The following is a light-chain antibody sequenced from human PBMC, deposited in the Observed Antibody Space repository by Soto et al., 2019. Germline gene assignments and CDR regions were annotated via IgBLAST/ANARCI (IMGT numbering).Light chain of an antibody. CDR3: QQYNNWPPYT. J-gene: IGKJ2*01. CDR1: QSVSGN. CDR2: AAS. V-gene: IGKV3-15*01. Sequence: ETVMTQSPATLYVSPGERAILSCRASQSVSGNLAWYQQKPGQAPRLLIYAASSRAAGIPPRFSGSGSGTEFTLTISSLQSEDFAVYYCQQYNNWPPYTFGQGTKLEIK.